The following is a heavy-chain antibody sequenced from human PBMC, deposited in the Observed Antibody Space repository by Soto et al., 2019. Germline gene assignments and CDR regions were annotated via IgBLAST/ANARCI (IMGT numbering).Heavy chain of an antibody. J-gene: IGHJ4*02. CDR1: GFTFSSYA. V-gene: IGHV3-23*01. Sequence: PGGSLRLSCAASGFTFSSYAMRWVRQAPGKGLEWVSAISGSGGSTYYADSVKGRFTISRDNSKNTLYLQMNSLRAEDTAVYYCAKDLLVVVITGFDYWGQGTLVTVSS. D-gene: IGHD3-22*01. CDR3: AKDLLVVVITGFDY. CDR2: ISGSGGST.